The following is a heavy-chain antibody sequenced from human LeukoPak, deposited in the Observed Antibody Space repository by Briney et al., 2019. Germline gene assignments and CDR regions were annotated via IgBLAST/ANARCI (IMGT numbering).Heavy chain of an antibody. J-gene: IGHJ6*02. CDR3: TTDLGWIHLIRNYGMDV. D-gene: IGHD5-18*01. CDR1: GFTFSNAW. CDR2: IKSKTDGGTT. V-gene: IGHV3-15*01. Sequence: PGGSLRLSCAASGFTFSNAWMSWVRQAPGKGLEWVGRIKSKTDGGTTDYAAPVKGRFTISRDDSKNTLYLQMNSLKTEDTAVYYCTTDLGWIHLIRNYGMDVWGQGTTVTVSS.